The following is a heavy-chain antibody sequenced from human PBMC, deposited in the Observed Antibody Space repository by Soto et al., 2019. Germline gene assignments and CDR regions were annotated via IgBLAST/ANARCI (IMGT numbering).Heavy chain of an antibody. Sequence: GGSLRLSCAASGFTFSNAWMGWVRQAPGKGLEWVGRIKSKTDGGTTDYAAPVKGRFTISRDDSKNTLYLQMNSLKTEDTAVYYCTTWYSSSSMYYFDYWGQGTLVTVSS. D-gene: IGHD6-13*01. CDR3: TTWYSSSSMYYFDY. V-gene: IGHV3-15*01. CDR1: GFTFSNAW. CDR2: IKSKTDGGTT. J-gene: IGHJ4*02.